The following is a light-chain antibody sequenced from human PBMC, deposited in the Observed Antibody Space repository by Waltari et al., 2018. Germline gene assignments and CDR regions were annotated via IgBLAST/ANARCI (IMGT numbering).Light chain of an antibody. CDR2: GKN. CDR1: RPRSFY. J-gene: IGLJ1*01. CDR3: DSRDSSDKPLGV. Sequence: SSELTQDPAVSVALGQTVTITCQGDRPRSFYASWYQLKPGQAPVLVIYGKNHRPPGIPDRFSGSNSGNTSSLTITGARAEDEADYYCDSRDSSDKPLGVFGTGTQVTVL. V-gene: IGLV3-19*01.